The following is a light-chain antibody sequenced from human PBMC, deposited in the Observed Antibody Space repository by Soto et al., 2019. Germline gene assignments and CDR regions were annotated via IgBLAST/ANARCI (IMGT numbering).Light chain of an antibody. Sequence: DIQMTQSPSAMSASVGDRVTITCRASQGIHKYLAWFQQKPGKVPKRLIYGASSLQSGVPSRFSRSGSGTEFTLTISSLQPEDFATYYCLQHNFYPPTFGQGTRL. CDR1: QGIHKY. V-gene: IGKV1-17*03. J-gene: IGKJ5*01. CDR2: GAS. CDR3: LQHNFYPPT.